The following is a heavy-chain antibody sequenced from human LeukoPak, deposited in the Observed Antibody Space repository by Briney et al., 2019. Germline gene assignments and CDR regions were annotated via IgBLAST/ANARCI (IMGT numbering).Heavy chain of an antibody. CDR1: GFTFSSYG. D-gene: IGHD2-2*01. J-gene: IGHJ4*02. CDR3: AKGVVAVLRSYYFDY. CDR2: ISGRGGST. Sequence: GGSLRLSCAASGFTFSSYGMSWVRQAPGKGLEWVSAISGRGGSTYYADSVKGRFTISRDNSKNTLYLQMNSLRAEDTAVYYCAKGVVAVLRSYYFDYWGQGTLVTVSS. V-gene: IGHV3-23*01.